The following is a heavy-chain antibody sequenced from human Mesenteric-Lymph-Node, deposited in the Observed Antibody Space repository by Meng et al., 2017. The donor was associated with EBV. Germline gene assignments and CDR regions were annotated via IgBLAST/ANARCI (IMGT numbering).Heavy chain of an antibody. CDR2: IIPIFGSA. CDR3: ARAGIASAGNWFDT. J-gene: IGHJ5*02. CDR1: GGIFSNYA. Sequence: QVQLVQSGAEVKKPGSSVKVSCKASGGIFSNYAINWVRQAPGQGLEWMGGIIPIFGSATYAQKFQGRVTITADESTTTAYMVLSGLISEDTAVYYCARAGIASAGNWFDTWGQGTLVTVAS. D-gene: IGHD6-13*01. V-gene: IGHV1-69*01.